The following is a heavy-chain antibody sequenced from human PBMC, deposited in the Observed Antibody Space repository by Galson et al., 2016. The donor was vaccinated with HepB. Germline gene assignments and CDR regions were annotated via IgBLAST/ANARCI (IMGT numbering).Heavy chain of an antibody. CDR2: ISYDRSNE. D-gene: IGHD6-13*01. V-gene: IGHV3-30*03. Sequence: SLRLSCAASGFTFGNYGMHWVRQAPGRGLEWVAVISYDRSNEYYADSVKGRFTISRDNYKNTLYLQMNSLKVEDTAVYYCAREMHVAAAAAFDFWGRGTLVTVSS. CDR1: GFTFGNYG. J-gene: IGHJ4*02. CDR3: AREMHVAAAAAFDF.